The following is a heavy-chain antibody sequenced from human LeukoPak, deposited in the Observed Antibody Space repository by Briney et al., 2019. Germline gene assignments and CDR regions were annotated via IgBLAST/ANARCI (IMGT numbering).Heavy chain of an antibody. CDR1: GFTFSNYS. V-gene: IGHV3-48*01. CDR3: ALRGGYTSGWYMRDYYMDV. D-gene: IGHD6-19*01. J-gene: IGHJ6*03. CDR2: ISSSSSTI. Sequence: GGSLRLSCAASGFTFSNYSMNWVRQVPGKGLEWVSYISSSSSTIYYADSVKGRFTISRDNAKNSLYLQMNSLRAEDTAVYYCALRGGYTSGWYMRDYYMDVWGKGTTVTVSS.